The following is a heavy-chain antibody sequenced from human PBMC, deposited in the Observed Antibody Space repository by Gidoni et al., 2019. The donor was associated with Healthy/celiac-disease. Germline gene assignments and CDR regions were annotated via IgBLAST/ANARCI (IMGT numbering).Heavy chain of an antibody. J-gene: IGHJ3*02. D-gene: IGHD6-6*01. V-gene: IGHV1-18*01. Sequence: QVQLGQSGAEVKKPGASVKVSCKPSGYSFTSYGSSWVRQAPGQGLEWMGWISAYNGNTNYAHKLQGRVNMTTDTSTSTAYMELRSLRSDDTAVYYCACLYSSSSSKEDAFDIWGQGTMVTVSS. CDR3: ACLYSSSSSKEDAFDI. CDR2: ISAYNGNT. CDR1: GYSFTSYG.